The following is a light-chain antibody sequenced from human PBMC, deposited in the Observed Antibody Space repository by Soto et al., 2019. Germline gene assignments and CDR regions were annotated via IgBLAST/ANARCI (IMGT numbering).Light chain of an antibody. CDR3: QQYNSYSPYT. CDR2: EAS. CDR1: ENISRW. V-gene: IGKV1-5*01. J-gene: IGKJ2*01. Sequence: DIQMTQSPSTLSASVGDRVTITCRASENISRWLAWYQQKPGKAPKVLIYEASSLSSGVPSRFGGSESGTEFTITISGVQPDDFATYYCQQYNSYSPYTFGQGTKLDIK.